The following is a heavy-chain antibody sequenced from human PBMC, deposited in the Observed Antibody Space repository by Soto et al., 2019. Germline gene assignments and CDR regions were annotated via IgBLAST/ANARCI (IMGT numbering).Heavy chain of an antibody. Sequence: GGSLRLSCAASGFTFSSYAMHWVRQAPGKGLEWVAVISYDGSNKYYADSVKGRFTISRDNSKNTLYPQMNSLRAEDTAVYYCARDSEKVGPFDYWGQGTLVTVSS. D-gene: IGHD1-26*01. CDR3: ARDSEKVGPFDY. CDR1: GFTFSSYA. V-gene: IGHV3-30*04. J-gene: IGHJ4*02. CDR2: ISYDGSNK.